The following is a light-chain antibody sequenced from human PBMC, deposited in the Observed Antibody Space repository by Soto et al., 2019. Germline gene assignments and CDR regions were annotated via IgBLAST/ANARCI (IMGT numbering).Light chain of an antibody. CDR2: GAS. Sequence: EIVLTQSPATLSLSPVERATLSCMASQSVSTYVTYLAGYQQKPGQAPRRLIYGASTRATGIPARFSGSGSGTEFTLTISSLQSEDFAVYYCQQYNNWPPITFGQGTRLEIK. CDR3: QQYNNWPPIT. CDR1: QSVSTY. J-gene: IGKJ5*01. V-gene: IGKV3-15*01.